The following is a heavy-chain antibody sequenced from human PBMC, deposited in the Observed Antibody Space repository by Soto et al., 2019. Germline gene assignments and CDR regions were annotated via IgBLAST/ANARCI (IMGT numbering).Heavy chain of an antibody. D-gene: IGHD3-22*01. CDR1: GFPFSDYW. CDR3: ARDYYKYYDSSGYYRSPAY. CDR2: ISYDGSDK. V-gene: IGHV3-30-3*01. Sequence: GGSLRVSCAVSGFPFSDYWMSWVRQATGKGLEWVALISYDGSDKDYADSVKGRFTISRDNSRNTLFLQMNSLRAEDTAVYYCARDYYKYYDSSGYYRSPAYWGQGTLVTVSS. J-gene: IGHJ4*02.